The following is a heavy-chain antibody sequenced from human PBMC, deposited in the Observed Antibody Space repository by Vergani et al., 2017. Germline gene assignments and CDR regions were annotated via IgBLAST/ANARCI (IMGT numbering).Heavy chain of an antibody. D-gene: IGHD4-17*01. Sequence: EVQLLESGGGLVQPGGSLRLSCAASGFTFSSSAMSWVRPGPGKGLEWVSAISGSGGSTYYADSVKGRFTLSRDNAKNTLYLQMNSLRAEDTAVYYCAADPRNDYGDSHYYYYGMDVWGQGTTVTVSS. V-gene: IGHV3-23*01. CDR3: AADPRNDYGDSHYYYYGMDV. J-gene: IGHJ6*02. CDR1: GFTFSSSA. CDR2: ISGSGGST.